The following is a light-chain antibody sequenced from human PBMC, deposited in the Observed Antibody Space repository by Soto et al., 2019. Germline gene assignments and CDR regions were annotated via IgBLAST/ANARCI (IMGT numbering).Light chain of an antibody. CDR3: QYYDSYSWT. J-gene: IGKJ1*01. CDR1: QSISDW. Sequence: DIQMTQSPSTLSASVGDRVTITCRASQSISDWLAWYQQKPGKAPKFLIYKASNLESGVPSRFSGSGSATEFTLTISSLQPDDFETYYCQYYDSYSWTFGQGTKVEIK. CDR2: KAS. V-gene: IGKV1-5*03.